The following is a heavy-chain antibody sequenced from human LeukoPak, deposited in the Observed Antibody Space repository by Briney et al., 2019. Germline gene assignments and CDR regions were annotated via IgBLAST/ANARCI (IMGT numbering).Heavy chain of an antibody. CDR2: INSDGSTTNCADGSTT. CDR1: GFTFSTSW. CDR3: ARAASGSGNYYVRSGLDV. Sequence: PGRSLRLSCAASGFTFSTSWIHWVRQAPGKGLVWVSRINSDGSTTNCADGSTTTYTDSVKGRFTISRDSAKNTVYLQMNNLRAEDTAVYFCARAASGSGNYYVRSGLDVWGQGTTVTVSS. J-gene: IGHJ6*02. D-gene: IGHD3-10*01. V-gene: IGHV3-74*01.